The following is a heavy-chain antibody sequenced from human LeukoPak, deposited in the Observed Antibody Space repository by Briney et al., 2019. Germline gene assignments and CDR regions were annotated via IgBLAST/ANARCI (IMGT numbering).Heavy chain of an antibody. V-gene: IGHV1-69*06. Sequence: SVKVSCKASGGTFSSYAISWVRQASGQGLEWMGGIIPIFGTANYAQKFQGRVTITADKSTSTAYMELSSLRSDDTAVYYCARTSYEAHWFDPWGQGTLVTVSS. CDR1: GGTFSSYA. CDR3: ARTSYEAHWFDP. CDR2: IIPIFGTA. D-gene: IGHD3-3*01. J-gene: IGHJ5*02.